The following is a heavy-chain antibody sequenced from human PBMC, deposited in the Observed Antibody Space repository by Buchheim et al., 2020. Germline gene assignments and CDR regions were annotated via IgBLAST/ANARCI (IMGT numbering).Heavy chain of an antibody. CDR2: INRSGST. CDR3: ARGLRVNRRYYYDSSGNYFDY. Sequence: QVQLQQWGAGLLKPSETLSLTCAVYGGSFSGYYCSWIRQPPGKGLEWIGEINRSGSTNYNPSLKSRVTIPVDTSKNQFSLKLSSVTAADTAVYYCARGLRVNRRYYYDSSGNYFDYWGQGTL. V-gene: IGHV4-34*01. D-gene: IGHD3-22*01. CDR1: GGSFSGYY. J-gene: IGHJ4*02.